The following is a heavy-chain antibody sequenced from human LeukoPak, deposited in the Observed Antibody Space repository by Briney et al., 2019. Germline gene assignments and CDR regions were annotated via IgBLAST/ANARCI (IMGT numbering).Heavy chain of an antibody. V-gene: IGHV3-23*01. J-gene: IGHJ4*02. CDR2: ISNNGGYA. CDR3: AKQLGYCSDGSCYFPY. D-gene: IGHD2-15*01. Sequence: GGSLRLSCAASGFTFSSSAMSWVRQAPGKGLEWVSAISNNGGYAYYADSVQGRFTISRDNSKSTLCLQMNSLRAEDTAVYYCAKQLGYCSDGSCYFPYWGQGTLATVSS. CDR1: GFTFSSSA.